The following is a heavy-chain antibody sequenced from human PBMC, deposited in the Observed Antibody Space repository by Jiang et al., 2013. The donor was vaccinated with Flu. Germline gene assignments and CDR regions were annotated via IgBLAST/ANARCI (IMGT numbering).Heavy chain of an antibody. Sequence: QTLSLTCAISGDSVSSNSAAWNWIRQSPSRGLEWLGRTYYRSKWYNDYAVSVKSRITINPDTSKNQFSLQLNSVTPEDTAVYYCARDSYYDFWSGSPWDYYYGMDVWGQGTTVTVSS. CDR2: TYYRSKWYN. CDR1: GDSVSSNSAA. D-gene: IGHD3-3*01. J-gene: IGHJ6*02. V-gene: IGHV6-1*01. CDR3: ARDSYYDFWSGSPWDYYYGMDV.